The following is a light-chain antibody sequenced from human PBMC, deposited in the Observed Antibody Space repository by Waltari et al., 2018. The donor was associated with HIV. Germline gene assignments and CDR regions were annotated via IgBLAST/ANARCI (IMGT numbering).Light chain of an antibody. CDR1: QSISSY. Sequence: DIQLTQSPSSLSASVGDRLHITCRASQSISSYLNWYQQKPGKAPKLLIYAASSLQSGVPSRFSGSGSGTDFTLTISSLQPEDFATYYCQQSYSTPRTFGQGTKVEIK. CDR3: QQSYSTPRT. V-gene: IGKV1-39*01. J-gene: IGKJ1*01. CDR2: AAS.